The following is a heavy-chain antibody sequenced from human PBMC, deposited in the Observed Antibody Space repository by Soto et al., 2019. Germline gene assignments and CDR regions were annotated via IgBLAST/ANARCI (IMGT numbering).Heavy chain of an antibody. Sequence: EVQLVESGGGVMQPGGSLILSCAASGLDFGVYPMNWVRQAPGKGLEWVSYIGARGFPIYYADSVRGRFAMSRDNANNSVFLQMASLRAEDTAQYFCATEPFDYWGRGALVTVSS. J-gene: IGHJ4*02. CDR2: IGARGFPI. CDR3: ATEPFDY. CDR1: GLDFGVYP. V-gene: IGHV3-48*04.